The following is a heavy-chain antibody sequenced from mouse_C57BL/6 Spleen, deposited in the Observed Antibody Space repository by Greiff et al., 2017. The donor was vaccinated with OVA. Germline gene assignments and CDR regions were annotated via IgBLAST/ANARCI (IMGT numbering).Heavy chain of an antibody. V-gene: IGHV3-6*01. CDR2: ISYDGSN. J-gene: IGHJ1*03. CDR1: GYSITSGYY. D-gene: IGHD2-12*01. CDR3: ARLTTSSYWYFDV. Sequence: EVQVVESGPGLVKPSQSLSLTCSVTGYSITSGYYWNWIRQFPGNKLEWMGYISYDGSNNYNPSLKNRISITRDTSKNQFFLKLNSVTTEDTATYYCARLTTSSYWYFDVWGTGTTVTVSS.